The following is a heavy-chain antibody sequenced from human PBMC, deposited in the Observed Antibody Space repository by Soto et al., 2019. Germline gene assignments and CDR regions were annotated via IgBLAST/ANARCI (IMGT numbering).Heavy chain of an antibody. V-gene: IGHV3-30-3*01. J-gene: IGHJ6*02. Sequence: QVQLVESGGGVVQPGRSLRLSCAASGFTFSSYAMHWVRQAPGKGLEWVAAISYDGSNKYYADSVKGRFTISRDNSKNTLYLQMNSLRAEDTAVYYCARDHRIAAAGTNYYYGMDVWGQGTTVTVSS. D-gene: IGHD6-13*01. CDR1: GFTFSSYA. CDR3: ARDHRIAAAGTNYYYGMDV. CDR2: ISYDGSNK.